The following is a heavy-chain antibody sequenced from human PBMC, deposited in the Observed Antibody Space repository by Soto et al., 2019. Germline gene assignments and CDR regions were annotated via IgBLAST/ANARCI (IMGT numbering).Heavy chain of an antibody. CDR2: IYYSGST. CDR1: GGSISSGGYY. J-gene: IGHJ5*02. V-gene: IGHV4-31*03. D-gene: IGHD3-3*01. CDR3: ARGELDFWSGNQRWFDP. Sequence: PSETLSLTCTVSGGSISSGGYYWSWIRQHPGKGLEWIGYIYYSGSTYYNPSLKSRVTISVDTSKNQFSLKLSSVTAADTAVYYCARGELDFWSGNQRWFDPWGQGTLVTVSS.